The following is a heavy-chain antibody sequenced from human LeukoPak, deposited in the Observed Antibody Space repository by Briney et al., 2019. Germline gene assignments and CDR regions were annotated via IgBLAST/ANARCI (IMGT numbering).Heavy chain of an antibody. CDR3: ARGSGRISIFGVPY. V-gene: IGHV3-48*01. Sequence: GGSLRLSCAASGFTFSNYNMNWVRQAPGKGLEWVSDISSGGSSINYADSVKGRFTISRDNAKNSLYLQMNNLRAEDTAAYFCARGSGRISIFGVPYWGQGTLVTVSS. CDR2: ISSGGSSI. J-gene: IGHJ4*02. D-gene: IGHD3-3*01. CDR1: GFTFSNYN.